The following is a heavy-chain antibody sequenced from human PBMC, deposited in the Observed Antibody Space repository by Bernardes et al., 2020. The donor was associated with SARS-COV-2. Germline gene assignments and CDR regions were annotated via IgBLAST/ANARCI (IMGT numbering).Heavy chain of an antibody. D-gene: IGHD2-2*01. CDR1: GFTFDDYA. Sequence: GSLRLSCAASGFTFDDYAMHWVRQAPGKGLEWVSLISGDGGSTYYADSVKGRFTISRDNSKNSLYLQMNSLRTEDTALYYCAKGYCSSTSCYEDYWGQGTLVTVSS. J-gene: IGHJ4*02. CDR3: AKGYCSSTSCYEDY. V-gene: IGHV3-43*02. CDR2: ISGDGGST.